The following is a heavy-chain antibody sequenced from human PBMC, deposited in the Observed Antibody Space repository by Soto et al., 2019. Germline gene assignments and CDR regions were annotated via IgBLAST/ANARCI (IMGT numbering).Heavy chain of an antibody. D-gene: IGHD1-26*01. CDR2: IYYSGST. CDR1: GGSIGGSSDS. CDR3: ARGELRFWFDP. J-gene: IGHJ5*02. V-gene: IGHV4-31*03. Sequence: SETLSLTCTVSGGSIGGSSDSWGWIRQHPGKGLEWIGYIYYSGSTYYNPSLKSRVTISVDTSKNQFSLKLSSVTAADTAVYYCARGELRFWFDPWGQGTLVTVSS.